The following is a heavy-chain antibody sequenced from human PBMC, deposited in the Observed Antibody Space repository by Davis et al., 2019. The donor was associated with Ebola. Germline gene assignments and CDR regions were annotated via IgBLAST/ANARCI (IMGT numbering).Heavy chain of an antibody. CDR2: IYSGGTT. V-gene: IGHV3-53*01. D-gene: IGHD3-22*01. J-gene: IGHJ4*02. CDR1: GFIVSSNY. CDR3: AKSTMIVGDWDFDY. Sequence: GGSLRLSCAAFGFIVSSNYMSWVRQAPGKGLEWVSVIYSGGTTNYADSVKGRFTISRDNSKNTLDLQMNSLRADDTAVYYCAKSTMIVGDWDFDYWGQGTLVTVSS.